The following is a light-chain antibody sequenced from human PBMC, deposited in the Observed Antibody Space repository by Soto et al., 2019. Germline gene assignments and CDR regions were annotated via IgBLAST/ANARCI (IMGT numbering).Light chain of an antibody. CDR1: QSISSY. CDR2: AAS. V-gene: IGKV1-39*01. J-gene: IGKJ4*01. Sequence: DIQITQSPSSLSASVGDRVTITCRASQSISSYLNWYQQKPGKAPKLLIYAASSLQSGVPSRFSGSGSGTDFTLTISSLQPEDFATYYCKQSYSTLNFGGGTKVDIK. CDR3: KQSYSTLN.